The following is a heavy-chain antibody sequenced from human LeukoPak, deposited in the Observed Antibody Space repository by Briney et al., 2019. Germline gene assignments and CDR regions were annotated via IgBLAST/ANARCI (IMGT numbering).Heavy chain of an antibody. J-gene: IGHJ4*02. D-gene: IGHD2-2*01. Sequence: ASVKVSCKASGYTFTSYGISWVRQAPGQGLEWMGWISAYNGNTNYAQKLQGRVTMTTDTSTSTAYMELRSLRSDDTAVYYCARDRVLNCSSTSCYLAYWGQGTLVTVSS. V-gene: IGHV1-18*01. CDR1: GYTFTSYG. CDR3: ARDRVLNCSSTSCYLAY. CDR2: ISAYNGNT.